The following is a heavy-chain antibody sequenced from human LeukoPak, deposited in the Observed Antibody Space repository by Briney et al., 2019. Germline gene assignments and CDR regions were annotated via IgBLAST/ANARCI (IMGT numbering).Heavy chain of an antibody. CDR2: ICLNGDA. V-gene: IGHV3-13*01. Sequence: GGSLRLSCEVSGFSFSSSEMHWVRQTPGAGLEWVSAICLNGDAYYPDSVKGRFTISRENAKNALYLQMNSLRAGDTAVYYCARDSEWSAYCGGDCYFFDGMDVWGQGTTVTVSS. D-gene: IGHD2-21*02. CDR3: ARDSEWSAYCGGDCYFFDGMDV. J-gene: IGHJ6*02. CDR1: GFSFSSSE.